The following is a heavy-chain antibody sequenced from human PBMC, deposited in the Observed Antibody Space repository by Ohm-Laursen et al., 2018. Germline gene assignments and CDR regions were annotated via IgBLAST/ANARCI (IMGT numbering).Heavy chain of an antibody. CDR2: ISYSGRT. CDR3: ATLDSTGYSNFDY. Sequence: SDTLSLTCSVSGGSISSYYWSWIRQPPGKGLEWIGYISYSGRTNYNPSLKSRVTISLDTSKNQFSLKLSSVTAADTAVYYCATLDSTGYSNFDYWGQGTLVTVSS. CDR1: GGSISSYY. V-gene: IGHV4-59*07. J-gene: IGHJ4*02. D-gene: IGHD3-22*01.